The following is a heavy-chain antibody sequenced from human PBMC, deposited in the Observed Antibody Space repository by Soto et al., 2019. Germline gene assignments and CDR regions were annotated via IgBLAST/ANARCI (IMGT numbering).Heavy chain of an antibody. CDR3: ARDLRRPTFLGYYYGMDV. CDR1: GFTFSSYW. CDR2: IKQDGSEK. V-gene: IGHV3-7*03. J-gene: IGHJ6*02. D-gene: IGHD4-17*01. Sequence: GGSLRLSCAASGFTFSSYWMSWVRQAPGKGLEWVANIKQDGSEKYYVDSVKGRFTISRDNAKNSLYLQMNSLRAEDTAVYYCARDLRRPTFLGYYYGMDVWGQGTTGTVSS.